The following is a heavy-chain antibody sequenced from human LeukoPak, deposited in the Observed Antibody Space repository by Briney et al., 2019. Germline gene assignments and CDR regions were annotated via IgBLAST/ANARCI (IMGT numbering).Heavy chain of an antibody. Sequence: SETLSLTCSVSGGSISTGSYYWGWIRQPPGKGLEWIVSVYYSGNTYYNPSLKSRVTTSVDTSKYQFSLKLSSLTAADTAVYYCARHTRSGWNEGFGYWGQGTLVTVSS. J-gene: IGHJ4*02. CDR1: GGSISTGSYY. V-gene: IGHV4-39*01. CDR3: ARHTRSGWNEGFGY. D-gene: IGHD6-19*01. CDR2: VYYSGNT.